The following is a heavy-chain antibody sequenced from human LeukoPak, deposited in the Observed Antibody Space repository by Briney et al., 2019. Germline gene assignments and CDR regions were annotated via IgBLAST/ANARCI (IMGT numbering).Heavy chain of an antibody. D-gene: IGHD4-11*01. CDR2: IYSGGST. J-gene: IGHJ5*02. CDR3: ARAYSNSYNWFDP. CDR1: GFTVSSNY. Sequence: GGSLRLSCAASGFTVSSNYMSWVRQAPGKGLEWVSVIYSGGSTYYADSVKGRFTISRDNSKNTLYLQMNSLRAEDTAVYHCARAYSNSYNWFDPWGQGTLVTVSS. V-gene: IGHV3-53*01.